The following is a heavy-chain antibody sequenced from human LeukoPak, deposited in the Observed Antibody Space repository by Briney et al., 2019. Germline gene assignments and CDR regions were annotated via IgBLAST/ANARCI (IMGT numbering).Heavy chain of an antibody. CDR3: ARTSFYYDMDV. CDR1: GSNITYNY. Sequence: GGSLGLSCAASGSNITYNYMTWVRQSPGKGLEWVSLINSGGDTYYADSLKGRITVSRDTSNNALFLQMNALRPEDTAVYYCARTSFYYDMDVWGQGTTVTVSS. V-gene: IGHV3-53*05. CDR2: INSGGDT. D-gene: IGHD3-16*02. J-gene: IGHJ6*02.